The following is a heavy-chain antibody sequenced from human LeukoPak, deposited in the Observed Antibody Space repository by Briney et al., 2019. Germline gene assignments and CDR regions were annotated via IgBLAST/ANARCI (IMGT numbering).Heavy chain of an antibody. CDR2: VSGGSGTT. CDR1: GFTFSSYS. D-gene: IGHD3-22*01. CDR3: AKGYSSGYPYFFDY. Sequence: PGGSLRLSCAASGFTFSSYSMNWVRQAPGKGLEWVSVSVSGGSGTTNYADSVKGRFTISRDNSENTLYLQMNSLRAEDTAVYYCAKGYSSGYPYFFDYWGQGTLVAVSS. J-gene: IGHJ4*02. V-gene: IGHV3-23*01.